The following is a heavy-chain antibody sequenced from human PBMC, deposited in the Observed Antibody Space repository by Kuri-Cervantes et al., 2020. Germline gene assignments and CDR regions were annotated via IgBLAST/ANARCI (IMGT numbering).Heavy chain of an antibody. J-gene: IGHJ4*02. CDR3: ARDLKAFPYVY. V-gene: IGHV1-18*01. D-gene: IGHD3-10*02. Sequence: ASVKISCKASGYTITSYGISWVRQAPGQGLEWMGWINAYNGDTNYAQNLQGRVTMTTDTSTSTAYMELRSLRSDDTAVYYCARDLKAFPYVYWGQGTLVTVSS. CDR1: GYTITSYG. CDR2: INAYNGDT.